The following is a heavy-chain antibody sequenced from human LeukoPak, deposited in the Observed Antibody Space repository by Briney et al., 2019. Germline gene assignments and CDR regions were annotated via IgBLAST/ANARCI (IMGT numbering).Heavy chain of an antibody. V-gene: IGHV3-21*01. CDR2: IGSISTYI. D-gene: IGHD1-26*01. Sequence: TGVSLRLSCAASGLTFSSYDMNWVRQAPGKGLEWVSSIGSISTYIYYADSVKGRFTISRDNAKNSLYLQMNSLRAEDTAVYYCARNGWVDYWGQGALVTVSS. J-gene: IGHJ4*02. CDR3: ARNGWVDY. CDR1: GLTFSSYD.